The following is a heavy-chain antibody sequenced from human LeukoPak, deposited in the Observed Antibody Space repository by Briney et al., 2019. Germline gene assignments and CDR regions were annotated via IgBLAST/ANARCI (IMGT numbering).Heavy chain of an antibody. CDR2: INHSGST. CDR3: ARYADIVARRTHYYYYYMDV. Sequence: SETLSLTCAVYGGSFSGYYWSWIRQPPGKGLEWIGEINHSGSTNYNPSLKSRVTISVDTSKNQFSLKLSSVTAADTAVYYCARYADIVARRTHYYYYYMDVWGKGTTVTISS. V-gene: IGHV4-34*01. CDR1: GGSFSGYY. J-gene: IGHJ6*03. D-gene: IGHD2-15*01.